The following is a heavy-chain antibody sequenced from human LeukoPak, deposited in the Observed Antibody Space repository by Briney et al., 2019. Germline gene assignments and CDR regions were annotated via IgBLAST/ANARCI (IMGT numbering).Heavy chain of an antibody. Sequence: SETLSLSCCVSGGSIRNYYWSWIRQPPGKGLEWIGYISYSGNTNYNPSLKSRLTISVDLSTNQFSLKLTSVTGADTAVYYCARHSSWYYDFDYWGQGTLVTVSS. CDR1: GGSIRNYY. CDR2: ISYSGNT. D-gene: IGHD6-13*01. CDR3: ARHSSWYYDFDY. J-gene: IGHJ4*02. V-gene: IGHV4-59*08.